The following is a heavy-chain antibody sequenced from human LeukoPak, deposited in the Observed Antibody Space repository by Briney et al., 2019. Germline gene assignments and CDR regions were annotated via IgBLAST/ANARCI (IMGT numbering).Heavy chain of an antibody. J-gene: IGHJ3*02. Sequence: AGGSLRLSCAASGFTFSSYGMSWVRQAPGKGLEWVSAISGSGGSTYYADSVKGRFTISRDNSKNTLYLQMNSLRAEDTALYYCARLRQWLVTSDAFDIWGQGTMVTVSS. D-gene: IGHD6-19*01. CDR3: ARLRQWLVTSDAFDI. CDR2: ISGSGGST. CDR1: GFTFSSYG. V-gene: IGHV3-23*01.